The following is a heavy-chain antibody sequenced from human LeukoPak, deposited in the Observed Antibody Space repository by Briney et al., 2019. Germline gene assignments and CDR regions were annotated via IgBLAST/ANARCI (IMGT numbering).Heavy chain of an antibody. V-gene: IGHV4-34*01. CDR2: IDHSGST. Sequence: SETLSPTCAVYGGSFSGYYWSWIRQPPGKGLEWIGEIDHSGSTNYNPSLKSRVTISVDTSKNQFSLKLSSVAAADTAVYYCARGFNLYYYDSSGYYFDYWGQGTLVTVSS. J-gene: IGHJ4*02. D-gene: IGHD3-22*01. CDR1: GGSFSGYY. CDR3: ARGFNLYYYDSSGYYFDY.